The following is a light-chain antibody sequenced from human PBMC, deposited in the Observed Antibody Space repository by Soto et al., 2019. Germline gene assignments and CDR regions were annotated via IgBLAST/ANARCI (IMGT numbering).Light chain of an antibody. V-gene: IGLV2-23*02. CDR2: EVS. Sequence: QSALTQPASVSGSPGQSITISCTGTSSEVGSYNFVSWYQQHPGKAPKLMIYEVSKWPSGVSNRFSGSKSGNTASLTISGLQAEDEADYYCCSYASSSTWVFGGGTQLTVL. CDR1: SSEVGSYNF. J-gene: IGLJ3*02. CDR3: CSYASSSTWV.